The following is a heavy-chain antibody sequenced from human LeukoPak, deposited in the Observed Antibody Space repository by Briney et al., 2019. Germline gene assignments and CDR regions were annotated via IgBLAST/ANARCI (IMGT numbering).Heavy chain of an antibody. D-gene: IGHD4-17*01. V-gene: IGHV3-30*02. CDR2: IRYDGSNK. CDR3: ARDSYGDANFDS. CDR1: GFTFSSYG. Sequence: PGGSLRLSCAASGFTFSSYGVHWVRQAPGKGLEWVAFIRYDGSNKYYADSVKGRFTISRDNSKNTLYLQMNSLRAEDTAVYYCARDSYGDANFDSWGQGTLVTVSS. J-gene: IGHJ4*02.